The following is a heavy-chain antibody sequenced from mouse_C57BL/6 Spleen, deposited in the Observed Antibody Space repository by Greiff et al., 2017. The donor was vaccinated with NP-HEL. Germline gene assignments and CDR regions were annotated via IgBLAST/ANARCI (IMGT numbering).Heavy chain of an antibody. Sequence: EVKLMESGGGLVKPGGSLKLSCAASGFTFSSYAMSWVRQTPEKRLEWVATISDGGSYTYYPDNVKGRFTISRDNAKNNLYLQMSHLKSEDTARYYCARVTTVVATRAMDYWGQGTSVTVSS. V-gene: IGHV5-4*03. D-gene: IGHD1-1*01. CDR2: ISDGGSYT. J-gene: IGHJ4*01. CDR1: GFTFSSYA. CDR3: ARVTTVVATRAMDY.